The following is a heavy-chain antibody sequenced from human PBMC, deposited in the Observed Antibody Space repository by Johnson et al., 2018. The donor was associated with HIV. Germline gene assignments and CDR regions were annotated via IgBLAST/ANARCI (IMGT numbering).Heavy chain of an antibody. V-gene: IGHV3-48*04. CDR3: ATSLYYYDSSGFSFDAFDI. J-gene: IGHJ3*02. D-gene: IGHD3-22*01. CDR1: GFTFDDYT. CDR2: ISSSGSTI. Sequence: VQLVESGGGLVQPVRSLRLSCAASGFTFDDYTMHWVRQAPGKGLEWVSYISSSGSTIYYADSVKGRFTISRDNAKNSLYLQMNSLRAEDTAVYYCATSLYYYDSSGFSFDAFDIWGQGTLVTVSS.